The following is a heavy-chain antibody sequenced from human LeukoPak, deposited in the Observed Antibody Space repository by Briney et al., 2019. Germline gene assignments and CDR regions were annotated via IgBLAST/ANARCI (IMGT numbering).Heavy chain of an antibody. J-gene: IGHJ4*02. D-gene: IGHD4-17*01. V-gene: IGHV3-9*01. CDR2: VSWNSGNV. CDR3: AKAVYGDFQSTVDC. CDR1: GFSFEDYA. Sequence: PGGSLRLSCAASGFSFEDYAMHWVRQPPGKGLEWVSGVSWNSGNVGYADSVKGRFTISRDNAKNFLYLQMSSLRAEDTALYYCAKAVYGDFQSTVDCWGRGTLVTVSS.